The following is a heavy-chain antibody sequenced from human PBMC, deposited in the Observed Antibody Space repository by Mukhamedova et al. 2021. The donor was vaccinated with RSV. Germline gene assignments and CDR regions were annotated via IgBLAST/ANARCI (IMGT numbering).Heavy chain of an antibody. J-gene: IGHJ5*02. CDR3: AKEPDSWAHQNWFYT. V-gene: IGHV3-23*01. Sequence: VSAISGSGGATYFADSVKGRFTISRDNSKNTVNLQMNSLRVEDTAVYYCAKEPDSWAHQNWFYTWGQGTLVTVS. D-gene: IGHD6-13*01. CDR2: ISGSGGAT.